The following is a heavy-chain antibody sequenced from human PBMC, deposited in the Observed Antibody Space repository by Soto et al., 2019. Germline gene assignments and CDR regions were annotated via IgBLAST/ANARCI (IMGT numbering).Heavy chain of an antibody. J-gene: IGHJ4*02. CDR2: ISSSSSYI. CDR1: GFTFSSYS. V-gene: IGHV3-21*01. CDR3: ARDLSLYCSGGSCYWEGFDY. Sequence: PGGSLRLSCAASGFTFSSYSMNWVRQAPGKGLEWVSSISSSSSYIYYADSVKGRFTISRDNAKNSLYLQMNSLRAEDTAVYYCARDLSLYCSGGSCYWEGFDYWGQGTLVTVSS. D-gene: IGHD2-15*01.